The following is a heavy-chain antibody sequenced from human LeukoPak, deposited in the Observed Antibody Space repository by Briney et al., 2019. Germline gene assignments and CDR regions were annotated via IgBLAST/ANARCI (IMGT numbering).Heavy chain of an antibody. CDR2: ISAYNGNT. CDR1: GYTFTSYG. CDR3: ARWFGELWDYYYGKDV. Sequence: EASVKVSCKASGYTFTSYGISWVRQAPGQGLEWMGWISAYNGNTNYAQKLQGRVTMTTDTSTSTAYMELRSLRSDDTAVYYCARWFGELWDYYYGKDVWGQGTTVTVSS. D-gene: IGHD3-10*01. V-gene: IGHV1-18*01. J-gene: IGHJ6*02.